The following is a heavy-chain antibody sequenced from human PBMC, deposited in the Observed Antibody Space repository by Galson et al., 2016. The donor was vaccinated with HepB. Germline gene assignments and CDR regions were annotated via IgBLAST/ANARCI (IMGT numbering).Heavy chain of an antibody. D-gene: IGHD6-13*01. CDR1: GFTFSTYW. V-gene: IGHV3-74*01. J-gene: IGHJ1*01. Sequence: SLRLSCAASGFTFSTYWMHWVRQAPGKGLVWLSRVNTDGSGADYADSVKGRFTISRDNSKNTLYLQMNSLGAEDTAIYYCAVRYSSIWYSQHWGRGTLVSVSS. CDR3: AVRYSSIWYSQH. CDR2: VNTDGSGA.